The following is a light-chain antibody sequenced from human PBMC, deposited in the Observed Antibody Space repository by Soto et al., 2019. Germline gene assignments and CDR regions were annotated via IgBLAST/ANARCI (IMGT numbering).Light chain of an antibody. CDR2: EGS. CDR1: SSDVGSYNL. J-gene: IGLJ1*01. V-gene: IGLV2-23*01. Sequence: QSALTQPASVSGSPGQSITISCTGTSSDVGSYNLVSWYQQHPGKAPKLMIYEGSKRPSGVSNRFSGSKSGNTASLTISGLQDEDEADYYCCSYAGNYVFGNGTKVTV. CDR3: CSYAGNYV.